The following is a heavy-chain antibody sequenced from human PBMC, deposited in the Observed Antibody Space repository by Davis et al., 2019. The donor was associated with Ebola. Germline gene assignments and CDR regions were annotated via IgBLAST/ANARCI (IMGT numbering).Heavy chain of an antibody. CDR3: ARDMGTAMVLYDYGMDV. D-gene: IGHD5-18*01. V-gene: IGHV3-30*04. J-gene: IGHJ6*04. CDR1: GFTFSSYA. Sequence: GESLKISCAASGFTFSSYAMHWVRQAPGKGLEWVAVISYDGSNKYYADSVKGRFTISRDNAKNSLYLQMNSLRAEDTAVYYCARDMGTAMVLYDYGMDVWGKGTTVTVSS. CDR2: ISYDGSNK.